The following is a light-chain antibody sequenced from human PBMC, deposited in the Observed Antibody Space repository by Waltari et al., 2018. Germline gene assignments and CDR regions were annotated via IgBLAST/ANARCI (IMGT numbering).Light chain of an antibody. Sequence: QSVLTQPPSASGTPGQRVTISCSGSSSNIGSNTVNWYQQLPGTAPKLLIYSNHQRPTGVPDRLSGAKSGTAASLAISGLQSEDEADYYCAAWDDSLNGYVFGTGTKVTVL. CDR2: SNH. CDR1: SSNIGSNT. V-gene: IGLV1-44*01. CDR3: AAWDDSLNGYV. J-gene: IGLJ1*01.